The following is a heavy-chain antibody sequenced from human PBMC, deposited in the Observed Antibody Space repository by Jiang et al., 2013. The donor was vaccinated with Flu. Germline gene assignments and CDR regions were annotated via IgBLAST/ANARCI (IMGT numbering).Heavy chain of an antibody. CDR3: ARLPSTVSGGFFFDY. J-gene: IGHJ4*02. D-gene: IGHD4-17*01. V-gene: IGHV5-51*01. Sequence: FQGQVTISADKSISTAYLQWSSLKASDTAMYYCARLPSTVSGGFFFDYWGQGTLVTVSS.